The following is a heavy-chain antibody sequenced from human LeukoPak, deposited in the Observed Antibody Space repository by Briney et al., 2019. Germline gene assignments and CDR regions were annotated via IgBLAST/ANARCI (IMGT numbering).Heavy chain of an antibody. Sequence: GGSLRLSCAASGFTFSSYGMSWVRQAPGKGLEWVSFITTSGATTSYADSVKGRFTISRDNPRNTLYMQMNSLRDEDTALYYCSIMHGYYDGSGYWVQWGQGTLVTVSS. J-gene: IGHJ4*02. D-gene: IGHD3-22*01. V-gene: IGHV3-23*01. CDR1: GFTFSSYG. CDR2: ITTSGATT. CDR3: SIMHGYYDGSGYWVQ.